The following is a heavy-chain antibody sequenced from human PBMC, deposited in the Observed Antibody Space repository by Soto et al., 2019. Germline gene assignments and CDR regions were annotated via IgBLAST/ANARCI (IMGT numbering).Heavy chain of an antibody. CDR1: GYTFTSYD. V-gene: IGHV1-8*01. J-gene: IGHJ3*02. Sequence: ASVKVSCKASGYTFTSYDINWVRQATGQGLEWKGWTNPNSGNTGYAQKFQGRVTMTRNTSISTAYMELSSLRSEDTAVYYCASCFRGSGGSCPPDAFDIWGQGTMVTISS. D-gene: IGHD2-15*01. CDR3: ASCFRGSGGSCPPDAFDI. CDR2: TNPNSGNT.